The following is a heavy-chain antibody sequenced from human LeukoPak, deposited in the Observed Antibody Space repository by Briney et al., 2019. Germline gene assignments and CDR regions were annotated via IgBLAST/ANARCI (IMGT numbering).Heavy chain of an antibody. V-gene: IGHV1-46*01. CDR3: AREGGTGNWFDP. CDR1: GYTFTSYY. D-gene: IGHD1-14*01. Sequence: ASVKVSCKASGYTFTSYYMHWVRQAPGQGLEWMGIINPSGGSTSYAQKFQGRVTMTRDMSTSTVYMELSSLRSEDTAVYYWAREGGTGNWFDPWGQGTLVTVSS. CDR2: INPSGGST. J-gene: IGHJ5*02.